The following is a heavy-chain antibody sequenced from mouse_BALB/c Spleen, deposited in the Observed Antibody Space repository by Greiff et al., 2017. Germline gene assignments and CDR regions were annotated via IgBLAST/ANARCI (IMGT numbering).Heavy chain of an antibody. CDR2: INSNGGST. D-gene: IGHD3-3*01. Sequence: EVHLVESGGGLVQPGGSLKLSCAASGFTFSSYGMSWVRQTPDKRLELVATINSNGGSTYYPDSVKGRFTISRDNAKNTLYLQMSSLKSEDTAMYYCARDRVFDYWGQGTTLTVSS. V-gene: IGHV5-6-3*01. CDR3: ARDRVFDY. CDR1: GFTFSSYG. J-gene: IGHJ2*01.